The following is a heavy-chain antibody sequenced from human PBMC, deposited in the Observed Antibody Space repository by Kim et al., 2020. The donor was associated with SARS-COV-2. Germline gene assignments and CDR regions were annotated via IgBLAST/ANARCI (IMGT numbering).Heavy chain of an antibody. Sequence: SVKVSCKASGGTFSSYAISWVRQAPGQGREWMGRIIPILGIANYAQKFQGRVTITADKSTSTAYMELNSLRSEDTAVYYCAGPFEDSTYLWPSYYYYGMDVWGQGTTVTVPS. D-gene: IGHD3-16*01. J-gene: IGHJ6*02. CDR2: IIPILGIA. V-gene: IGHV1-69*04. CDR3: AGPFEDSTYLWPSYYYYGMDV. CDR1: GGTFSSYA.